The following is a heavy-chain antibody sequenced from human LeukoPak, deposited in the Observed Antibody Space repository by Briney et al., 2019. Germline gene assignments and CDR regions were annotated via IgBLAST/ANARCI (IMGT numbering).Heavy chain of an antibody. CDR1: GFSFSSFA. D-gene: IGHD4-17*01. V-gene: IGHV3-23*01. Sequence: PGRSLRLSCAASGFSFSSFAMAWVRQAPGKGLEWVSSITGGHYATYNTDSVKGRFTISRDNAKNTLYLQMNRLRADDTAIYYCTKDPNGDYIGAFDPWGQGTLVTVSS. CDR2: ITGGHYAT. J-gene: IGHJ5*02. CDR3: TKDPNGDYIGAFDP.